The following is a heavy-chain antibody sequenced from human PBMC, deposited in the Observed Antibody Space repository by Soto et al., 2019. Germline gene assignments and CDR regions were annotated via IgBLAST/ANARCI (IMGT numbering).Heavy chain of an antibody. CDR2: IYNSDTT. V-gene: IGHV4-61*01. J-gene: IGHJ4*02. CDR1: GDSVSTGPSY. D-gene: IGHD5-18*01. CDR3: ARGRGYGYGIDY. Sequence: QVQLQESGPGLVKPSETLSLTCTVSGDSVSTGPSYWSWIRQPPGKGLECIALIYNSDTTYYNPSLRSRVPISVEKSNNQFSLKLSSVTAADTGVYYCARGRGYGYGIDYWGQGTLVSVSS.